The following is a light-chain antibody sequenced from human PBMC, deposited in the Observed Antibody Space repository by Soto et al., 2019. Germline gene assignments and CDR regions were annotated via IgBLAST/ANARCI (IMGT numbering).Light chain of an antibody. V-gene: IGLV2-23*01. CDR3: CSYAGSSSYV. J-gene: IGLJ1*01. Sequence: QSALTQPASVSGSRGQSITISCTGTSSDVGSYNLVSWYQQHPGKAPKLMIYEDSKRPSGVSNRFSGSKSGNTASLTISGLQAEDEADYYCCSYAGSSSYVFGTGTKVTVL. CDR2: EDS. CDR1: SSDVGSYNL.